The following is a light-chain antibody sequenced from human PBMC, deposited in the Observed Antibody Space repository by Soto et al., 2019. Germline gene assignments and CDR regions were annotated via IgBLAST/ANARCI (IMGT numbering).Light chain of an antibody. Sequence: IVLTQSPATLSFPQVRKPTSSSPAVNLWPPPYIAWYQQKFGQAPRLLIYGASTRATGTPDRFTGGGFGTDFTLTISRVEPEDFAVYYCQQYDSSFTFGGGTKVEMK. CDR2: GAS. J-gene: IGKJ4*01. V-gene: IGKV3-20*01. CDR1: NLWPPPY. CDR3: QQYDSSFT.